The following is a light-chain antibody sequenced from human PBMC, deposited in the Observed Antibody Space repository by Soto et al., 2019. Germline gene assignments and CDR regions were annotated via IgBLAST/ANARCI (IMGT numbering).Light chain of an antibody. Sequence: QSALTQPASVSGSPGQSITISCTGTGSDVGGYNYVSWYQQHPGKAPKVMIYDVSNRPSGVSNRFSGSKSGNTASLTISGLQAEYEADYSCSSYTSASTPLVFGGGTKLTVL. V-gene: IGLV2-14*01. CDR2: DVS. J-gene: IGLJ2*01. CDR1: GSDVGGYNY. CDR3: SSYTSASTPLV.